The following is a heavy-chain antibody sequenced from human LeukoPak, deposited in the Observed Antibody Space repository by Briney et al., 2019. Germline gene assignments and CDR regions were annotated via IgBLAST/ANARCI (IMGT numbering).Heavy chain of an antibody. CDR3: ARDGYASGSYYDY. CDR2: VHTSETA. J-gene: IGHJ4*02. D-gene: IGHD1-26*01. CDR1: GASINSGSYF. Sequence: SETLSLTCAVSGASINSGSYFWNWIRQPAGKGLEYIGRVHTSETANYNPSRRSRVSISLDTSMNHFSLRLNSVTAADTAVYYCARDGYASGSYYDYWGQGTLVTVSS. V-gene: IGHV4-61*02.